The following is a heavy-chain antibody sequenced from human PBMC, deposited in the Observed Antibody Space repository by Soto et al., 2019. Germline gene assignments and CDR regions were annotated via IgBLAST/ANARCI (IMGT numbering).Heavy chain of an antibody. D-gene: IGHD2-21*01. CDR1: GFTFSSYG. CDR3: AKVRTLSISPVDS. CDR2: ISDDGNNK. V-gene: IGHV3-30*18. Sequence: QVLLVESGGGVVQPGRSLRLSCAASGFTFSSYGITWVRQAPGKGLEWVAVISDDGNNKVYADSVKGRFTVYRDNSKNTLFLQLNSLRLEDTAMYYCAKVRTLSISPVDSWGQGTLVPVSS. J-gene: IGHJ4*02.